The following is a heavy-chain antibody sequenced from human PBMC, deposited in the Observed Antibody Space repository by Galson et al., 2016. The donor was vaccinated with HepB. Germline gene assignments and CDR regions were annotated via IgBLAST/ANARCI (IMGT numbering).Heavy chain of an antibody. J-gene: IGHJ5*02. CDR3: ARIGESVTGRRSWFDP. D-gene: IGHD6-19*01. Sequence: SETLSLTCTVSGGSIRSSSHYWGWIRQPPGKGLEWIGSIYYSGSAYYNPSLKSRVTISVDTSKNQFSLKLSSVTTADTAMYYCARIGESVTGRRSWFDPWGQGTLVTVSS. V-gene: IGHV4-39*01. CDR1: GGSIRSSSHY. CDR2: IYYSGSA.